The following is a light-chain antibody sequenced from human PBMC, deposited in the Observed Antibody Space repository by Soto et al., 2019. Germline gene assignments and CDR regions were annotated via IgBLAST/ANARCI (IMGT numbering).Light chain of an antibody. V-gene: IGLV1-51*01. Sequence: QSVLTQPPSVSAAPGQKVTISCSGSSXNIGGNSVSWYQQLPGPAPKLLIYDDNKRPSGIPDRFSGSKSGTSATLGITGLQTGDEAADYCGSWDSSLSAYVFGTGTKVIVL. CDR1: SXNIGGNS. CDR3: GSWDSSLSAYV. J-gene: IGLJ1*01. CDR2: DDN.